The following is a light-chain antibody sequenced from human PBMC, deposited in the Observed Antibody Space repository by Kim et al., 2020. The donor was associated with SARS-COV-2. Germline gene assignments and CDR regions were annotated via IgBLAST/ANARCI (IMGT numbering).Light chain of an antibody. CDR2: GNN. Sequence: AGQGLTASSSGTGDNFESKYVYWYQQQPGPSPKLLIYGNNKRPSGVPERFSGSKSGNSATLAISGTQAMDEADYYCPTWDDSQVVFGGGTQLTVL. J-gene: IGLJ2*01. V-gene: IGLV3-1*01. CDR3: PTWDDSQVV. CDR1: NFESKY.